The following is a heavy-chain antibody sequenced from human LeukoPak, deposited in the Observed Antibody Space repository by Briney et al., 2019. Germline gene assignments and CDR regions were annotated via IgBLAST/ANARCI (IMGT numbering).Heavy chain of an antibody. J-gene: IGHJ6*02. CDR1: GYTFTSYG. CDR2: ISAYNGNT. V-gene: IGHV1-18*01. CDR3: AYYYYGMDV. Sequence: ASVKVSCKASGYTFTSYGISWVRQAPGQGLEWMGWISAYNGNTNYAQKLQGRVTMTTDTSTSTAYMELSSLRSEDTAVYYCAYYYYGMDVWGQGTTVTVSS.